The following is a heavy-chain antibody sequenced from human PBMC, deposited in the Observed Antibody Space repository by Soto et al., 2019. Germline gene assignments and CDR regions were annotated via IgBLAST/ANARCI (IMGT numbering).Heavy chain of an antibody. CDR1: GYTFTSYV. J-gene: IGHJ6*02. D-gene: IGHD5-18*01. V-gene: IGHV1-18*01. CDR2: ISAYNGNT. Sequence: ASVKVSCKASGYTFTSYVISWVRQAPGQGLEWMGWISAYNGNTNYAQKLQGRVTMTTDTSTSTAYMELRSLRSDDTAVYYRARGVDTAMMYYYGMDVWGQGTTVTVSS. CDR3: ARGVDTAMMYYYGMDV.